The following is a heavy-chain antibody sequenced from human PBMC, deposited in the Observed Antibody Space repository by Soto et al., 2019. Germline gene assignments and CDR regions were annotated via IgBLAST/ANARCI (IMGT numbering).Heavy chain of an antibody. CDR3: AKDIFDCSSTSCYKVPWFDP. CDR1: GFTFDDYA. V-gene: IGHV3-9*01. D-gene: IGHD2-2*02. CDR2: ISWNSGSI. J-gene: IGHJ5*02. Sequence: LRLSCAASGFTFDDYAMHWVRQAPGKGLEWVSGISWNSGSIGYADSVKGRFTISRDNAKNSLYLQMNSLRAEDTALYYCAKDIFDCSSTSCYKVPWFDPWGQGTLVTVSS.